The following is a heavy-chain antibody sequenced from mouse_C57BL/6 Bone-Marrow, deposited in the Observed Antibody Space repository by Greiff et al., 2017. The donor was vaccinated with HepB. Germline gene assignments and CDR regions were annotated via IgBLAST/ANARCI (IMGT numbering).Heavy chain of an antibody. J-gene: IGHJ2*01. CDR1: GFTFSSYG. V-gene: IGHV5-6*01. CDR3: ARHGRITTDFDY. CDR2: ISSGGSYT. D-gene: IGHD2-4*01. Sequence: EVQLVESGGDLVKPGGSLKLSCAASGFTFSSYGMSWVRQTPDKRLEWVATISSGGSYTYYPDSVKGRFTISRDNAKNTLYLQMSSLKSEDTAMYYCARHGRITTDFDYWGQGTTLTVSS.